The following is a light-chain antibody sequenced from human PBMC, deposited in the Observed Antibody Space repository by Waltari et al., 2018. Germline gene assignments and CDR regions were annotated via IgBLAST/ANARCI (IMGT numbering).Light chain of an antibody. Sequence: DVQMPQTPSTLSASVGDRVTITCRASQSVSDWVAWYQQKPGKAPKLLIYKSSYLEDGVPSRFSGSASGTEFTFTIASLQADDFATYYCQQCHTFPKAFGQGTKVEV. J-gene: IGKJ1*01. CDR3: QQCHTFPKA. CDR2: KSS. V-gene: IGKV1-5*03. CDR1: QSVSDW.